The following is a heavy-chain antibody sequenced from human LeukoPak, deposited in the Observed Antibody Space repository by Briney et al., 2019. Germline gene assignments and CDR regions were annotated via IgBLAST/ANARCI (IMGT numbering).Heavy chain of an antibody. CDR2: ISYDGSNK. Sequence: GGSLRLSCAASGFTFSGYGMHWVRQAPGKGLEWVAVISYDGSNKYYADSVKGRFTISRDNSKNTLYLQMNSLRAEDTAVYYCARGRYSYFDYWGQGTLVTVSS. D-gene: IGHD1-14*01. CDR1: GFTFSGYG. CDR3: ARGRYSYFDY. V-gene: IGHV3-30*03. J-gene: IGHJ4*02.